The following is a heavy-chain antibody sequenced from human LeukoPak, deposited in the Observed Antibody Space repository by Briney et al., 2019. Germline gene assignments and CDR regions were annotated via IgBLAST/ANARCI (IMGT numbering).Heavy chain of an antibody. CDR3: ARRRDSGSLQHFDY. J-gene: IGHJ4*02. D-gene: IGHD1-26*01. CDR1: GFTFSSYS. V-gene: IGHV3-48*04. Sequence: AGGSLRLSCAGSGFTFSSYSMNWVRQAPGKGLEWVSYISSSGTTIYYADSVKGRFTISRDNAKNSLYLQMNSLRAEDTAVYYCARRRDSGSLQHFDYWGQGTLVTVSS. CDR2: ISSSGTTI.